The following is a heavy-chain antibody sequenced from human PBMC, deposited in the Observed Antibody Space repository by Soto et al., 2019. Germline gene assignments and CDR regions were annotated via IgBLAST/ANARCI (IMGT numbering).Heavy chain of an antibody. CDR1: GFTFSSYW. CDR2: IKQDGSEK. V-gene: IGHV3-7*03. J-gene: IGHJ3*02. CDR3: ARELREEAFDI. Sequence: GGSLRLSCAASGFTFSSYWMSWVRQAPGKGLEWVANIKQDGSEKYYVDSVKGRFTISRDNAKNSLYLQMNSLIAEDTAVYYCARELREEAFDIWGQGTMVTVSS.